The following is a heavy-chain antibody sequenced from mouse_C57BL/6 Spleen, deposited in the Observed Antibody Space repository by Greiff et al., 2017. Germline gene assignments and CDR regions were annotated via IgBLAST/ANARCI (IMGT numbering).Heavy chain of an antibody. V-gene: IGHV14-2*01. CDR3: AREGIYYDYDEYFDV. Sequence: EVQLQQSGAELVKPGASVKLSCTASGFNIKDYYMHWVKQRTEQGLEWIGRIGNEDGETKSAPQFQGKATITADTSSNTAYLQLSSRTSEDTAVYYCAREGIYYDYDEYFDVWGTGTTVTVSS. CDR2: IGNEDGET. CDR1: GFNIKDYY. D-gene: IGHD2-4*01. J-gene: IGHJ1*03.